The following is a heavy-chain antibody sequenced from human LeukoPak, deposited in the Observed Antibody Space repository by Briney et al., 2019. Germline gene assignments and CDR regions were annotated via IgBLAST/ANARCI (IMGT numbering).Heavy chain of an antibody. CDR2: ISSSSSYI. J-gene: IGHJ4*02. Sequence: PGGSLRLSCAASGFTFSSYSMTWVRQAPGKGLEWVLSISSSSSYIYYADSVKGRFTISRDNAKNSLYLQMNSLRAEDTAVYYCARKGVPAAPDYWGQGTLVTVSS. V-gene: IGHV3-21*01. CDR3: ARKGVPAAPDY. D-gene: IGHD2-2*01. CDR1: GFTFSSYS.